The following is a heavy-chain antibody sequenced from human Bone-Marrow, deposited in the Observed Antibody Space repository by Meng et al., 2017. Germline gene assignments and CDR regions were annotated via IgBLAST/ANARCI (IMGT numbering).Heavy chain of an antibody. D-gene: IGHD6-13*01. Sequence: SETLSLTCAVYGGSFSGYYWSWIRQPPGKGLEWIGEINHSGSTNYNPSLKSRVTISVDTSKNQFSLKRSSVTAADTAVYYCARGCPYSSSWYSIWYYYYGMDVWGQGTTVTVSS. V-gene: IGHV4-34*01. CDR1: GGSFSGYY. J-gene: IGHJ6*02. CDR2: INHSGST. CDR3: ARGCPYSSSWYSIWYYYYGMDV.